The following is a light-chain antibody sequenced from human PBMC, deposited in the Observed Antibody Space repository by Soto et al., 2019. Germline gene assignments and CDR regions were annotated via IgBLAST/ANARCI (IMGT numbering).Light chain of an antibody. CDR1: QGISSY. Sequence: DIQMTQSPSFLSASVGDRVTITCRASQGISSYLAWYQQKPGKAPKLLIYAASTLQSGVPSRFSGTESGTEFTLTISSLRPDDFATYYCQQYNDYSAWTFGQGTKVDIK. CDR2: AAS. CDR3: QQYNDYSAWT. V-gene: IGKV1-9*01. J-gene: IGKJ1*01.